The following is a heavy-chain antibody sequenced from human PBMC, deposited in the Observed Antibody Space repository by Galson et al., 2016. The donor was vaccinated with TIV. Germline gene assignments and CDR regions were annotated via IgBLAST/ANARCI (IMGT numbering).Heavy chain of an antibody. V-gene: IGHV3-9*01. CDR1: GFTFEDYG. J-gene: IGHJ6*02. D-gene: IGHD5-18*01. CDR2: ISPNSVYR. CDR3: AKARGYGYGSPQDYYYGMDV. Sequence: SLRLSCAASGFTFEDYGMQWVRQTPGKGLEWVSGISPNSVYRGYADSVKGRFTIFRDNAKKSLYVQMNSLRVEDTALYYCAKARGYGYGSPQDYYYGMDVWGQGTTVTVSS.